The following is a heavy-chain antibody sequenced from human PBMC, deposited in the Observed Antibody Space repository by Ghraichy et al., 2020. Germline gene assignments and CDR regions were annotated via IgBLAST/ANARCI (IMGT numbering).Heavy chain of an antibody. D-gene: IGHD3-16*01. Sequence: GGSLRLSCAASGFTFSSYSMNWVRQAPGKGLEWVSSISSSSSYIYYADSVKGRFTISRDNAKNSLYLQMNSLRAEDTAVYYCARNELGDLRLYYFDYWGQGTLVTVSS. J-gene: IGHJ4*02. V-gene: IGHV3-21*01. CDR3: ARNELGDLRLYYFDY. CDR2: ISSSSSYI. CDR1: GFTFSSYS.